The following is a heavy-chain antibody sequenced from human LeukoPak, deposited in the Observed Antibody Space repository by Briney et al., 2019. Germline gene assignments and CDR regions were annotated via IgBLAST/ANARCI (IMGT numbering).Heavy chain of an antibody. CDR3: AREASILDY. V-gene: IGHV3-23*01. CDR2: ISGSGGTT. Sequence: GGSLRLSCAASGFTFSSYSMNWVRQAPGKGLEWVSVISGSGGTTYYGDSVKGRFTISRDNSKNTLYLQMNSLRAEDTAMYYCAREASILDYWGQGTLVTVSS. CDR1: GFTFSSYS. J-gene: IGHJ4*02.